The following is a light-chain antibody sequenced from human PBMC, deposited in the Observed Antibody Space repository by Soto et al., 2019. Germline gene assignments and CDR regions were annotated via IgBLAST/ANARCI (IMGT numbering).Light chain of an antibody. Sequence: EIVLTQSPATLSLSPGERATLSCRASDSITDYLAWFQQRPGQAPRLLIYDASNRAAGVPARFSGSGSGTDFTLTITNLEPKDFAVYYCQQRANWPPITFGQGTRLEIK. CDR2: DAS. V-gene: IGKV3-11*01. J-gene: IGKJ5*01. CDR1: DSITDY. CDR3: QQRANWPPIT.